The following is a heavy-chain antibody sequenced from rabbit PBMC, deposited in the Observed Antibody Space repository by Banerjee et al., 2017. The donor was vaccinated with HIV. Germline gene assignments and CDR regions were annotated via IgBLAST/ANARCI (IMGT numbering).Heavy chain of an antibody. CDR2: IYSGSSGNT. CDR1: FSFSRYYY. CDR3: ARHGISSDYNL. D-gene: IGHD1-1*01. V-gene: IGHV1S40*01. Sequence: FSFSRYYYMCWVRQAPGKGLEWIGCIYSGSSGNTYYASWAKGRFTISKTSSTTVTLQMTSLTAADTATYFCARHGISSDYNLWGQGTLVTVS. J-gene: IGHJ4*01.